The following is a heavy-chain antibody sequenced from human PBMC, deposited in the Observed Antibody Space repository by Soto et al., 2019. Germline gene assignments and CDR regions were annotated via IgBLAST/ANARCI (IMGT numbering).Heavy chain of an antibody. CDR2: IYASGST. CDR3: ARSAITRCGWLRP. Sequence: PSETLSLTCNVSDDSLSTYYWSWIRQPAGKGLEWIGRIYASGSTNYNPSLKGRVSMSVDTSKKQFSLRMISVTAADTAMYCCARSAITRCGWLRPWGQGVLVTVSS. D-gene: IGHD6-19*01. J-gene: IGHJ5*02. V-gene: IGHV4-4*07. CDR1: DDSLSTYY.